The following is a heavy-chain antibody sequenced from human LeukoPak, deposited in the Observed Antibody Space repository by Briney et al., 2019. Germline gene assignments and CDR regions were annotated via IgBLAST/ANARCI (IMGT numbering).Heavy chain of an antibody. CDR2: IWYDGSKK. D-gene: IGHD3-9*01. J-gene: IGHJ3*02. CDR1: GYSFSSYG. CDR3: AKSSGPGYSSDSFDM. Sequence: PGRSLRLSCAASGYSFSSYGMQWVRQAPGKGLEGVGVIWYDGSKKYYADSVKGRFNIFKGDSKNTLYLQMDSLRVDDTGIYYCAKSSGPGYSSDSFDMWGQGTMVTVSS. V-gene: IGHV3-33*06.